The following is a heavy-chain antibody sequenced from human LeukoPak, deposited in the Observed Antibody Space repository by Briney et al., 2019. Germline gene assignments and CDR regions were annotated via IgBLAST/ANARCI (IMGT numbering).Heavy chain of an antibody. Sequence: PSETLSLTCTVSGGSISSYYWSWIRQPPGKGLEWIGYIYYSGSTNYNPSLKSRVTISVDTSKNQFSLKLSSVTAADTAVYYCARLRLPYDAFDIWGQGTMVTVSS. CDR1: GGSISSYY. CDR3: ARLRLPYDAFDI. V-gene: IGHV4-59*12. CDR2: IYYSGST. J-gene: IGHJ3*02. D-gene: IGHD5-12*01.